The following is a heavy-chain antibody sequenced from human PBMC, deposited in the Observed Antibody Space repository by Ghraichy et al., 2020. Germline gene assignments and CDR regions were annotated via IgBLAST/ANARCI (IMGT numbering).Heavy chain of an antibody. Sequence: ASVKVSCKASGYTFTGYYMHWVRQAPGQGLEWMGWINPNSGGTNYAQKFQGRVTMTRDTSISTAYMELSRLRSDDTAVYYCARDTMYYDYVWGRTHRKHRYNWFDPWGQGTLVTVSS. J-gene: IGHJ5*02. CDR1: GYTFTGYY. D-gene: IGHD3-16*01. CDR3: ARDTMYYDYVWGRTHRKHRYNWFDP. V-gene: IGHV1-2*02. CDR2: INPNSGGT.